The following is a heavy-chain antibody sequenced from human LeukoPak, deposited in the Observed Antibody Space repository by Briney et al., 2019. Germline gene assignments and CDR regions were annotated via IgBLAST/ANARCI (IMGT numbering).Heavy chain of an antibody. CDR3: STGPILYYDSRGFEEITDY. V-gene: IGHV3-23*01. CDR1: GFTFSSYA. J-gene: IGHJ4*02. CDR2: ISGSGGST. D-gene: IGHD3-22*01. Sequence: GSLRLSCAASGFTFSSYAMSWVRQAPGKGLEWLSAISGSGGSTYYADSVKGRFTISRDNSKNTLYLQMNSLKAEDTAIYYCSTGPILYYDSRGFEEITDYWGQGTLVAVSS.